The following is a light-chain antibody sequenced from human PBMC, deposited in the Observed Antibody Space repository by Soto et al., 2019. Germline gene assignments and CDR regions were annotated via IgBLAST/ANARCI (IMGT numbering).Light chain of an antibody. J-gene: IGKJ1*01. CDR3: QQYNNRPPLT. V-gene: IGKV3-15*01. CDR1: QSVGSN. Sequence: EIVMTQSPATLSVSPGERATISCRASQSVGSNLAWYQQKPGQAPRLLMYGASTRATGVPARFSGSGSGAEFTLTISSLQSEDFAVYDCQQYNNRPPLTFGQGTKVEIE. CDR2: GAS.